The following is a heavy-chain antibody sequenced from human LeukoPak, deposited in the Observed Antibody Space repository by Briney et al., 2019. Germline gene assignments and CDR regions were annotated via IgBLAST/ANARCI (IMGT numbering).Heavy chain of an antibody. CDR3: ARHVRTGYNLLDH. Sequence: SETLSLTCTVSGGFISNYYWSWIRQPPGKGLEWIGYSYFSGTSYYSPSLKSRVTMSVDTSKTQFSLKLKSVTAADTAVYYCARHVRTGYNLLDHWGQRTLVTVSS. CDR1: GGFISNYY. J-gene: IGHJ5*02. V-gene: IGHV4-59*08. D-gene: IGHD5-24*01. CDR2: SYFSGTS.